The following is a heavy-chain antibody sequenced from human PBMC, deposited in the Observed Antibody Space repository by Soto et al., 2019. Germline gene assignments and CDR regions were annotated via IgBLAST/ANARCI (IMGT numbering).Heavy chain of an antibody. Sequence: QVQLVESGGGVVQPGRSLRLSCAASGFTFSVYGMHWVRQAPGKGLEWVALVSYDGSIKYYADSVKGRFTISRDNSKNTLYLQMSSLRVEDTAVYHCATDVSRLAVAGTSPTSYFYGLAVWGQGTTVTVSS. CDR3: ATDVSRLAVAGTSPTSYFYGLAV. J-gene: IGHJ6*02. V-gene: IGHV3-30*03. D-gene: IGHD6-19*01. CDR2: VSYDGSIK. CDR1: GFTFSVYG.